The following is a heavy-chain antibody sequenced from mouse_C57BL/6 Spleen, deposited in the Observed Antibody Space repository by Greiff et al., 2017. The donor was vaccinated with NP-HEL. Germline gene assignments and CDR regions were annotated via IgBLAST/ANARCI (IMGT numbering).Heavy chain of an antibody. CDR2: IHPNSGST. V-gene: IGHV1-64*01. J-gene: IGHJ1*03. Sequence: QVQLQQPGAELVKPGASVKLSCKASGYTFTSYWMHWVKQRPGQGLEWIGMIHPNSGSTNYNEKFKSKATLTVDKSSSTAYMQLSSLTSEDSAVYYCARFGITTVVARYFDVWGTGTTVTVSS. CDR3: ARFGITTVVARYFDV. CDR1: GYTFTSYW. D-gene: IGHD1-1*01.